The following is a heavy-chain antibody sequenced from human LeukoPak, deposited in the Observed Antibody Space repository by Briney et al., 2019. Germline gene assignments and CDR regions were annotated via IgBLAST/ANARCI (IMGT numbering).Heavy chain of an antibody. CDR1: GYTFTSYG. V-gene: IGHV1-18*01. D-gene: IGHD2-2*01. CDR2: ISAYNGNT. Sequence: GASVKVSCKASGYTFTSYGISWVRQAPGQGLEWMGWISAYNGNTNYAQKLKGRVTMTTDTSTSTAYMELRSLRSDDTAVYYCARDLPLDIVVVPAAMGYYYYGMDVWGQGTTVTVSS. CDR3: ARDLPLDIVVVPAAMGYYYYGMDV. J-gene: IGHJ6*02.